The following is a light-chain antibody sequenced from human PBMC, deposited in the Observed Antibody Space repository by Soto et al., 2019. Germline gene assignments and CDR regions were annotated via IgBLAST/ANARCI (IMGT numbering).Light chain of an antibody. CDR1: QSLLYNVNNKNY. V-gene: IGKV4-1*01. CDR2: WAS. Sequence: DIVMTQSPDSLAVSLGERATIKCKSSQSLLYNVNNKNYLGWYQQKAGQPPKLLLYWASYRESGVPDRFSGSGSGTDFALTVSSLQAEDVAVYYCQQYFDTPWTFGQGTKVEIK. CDR3: QQYFDTPWT. J-gene: IGKJ1*01.